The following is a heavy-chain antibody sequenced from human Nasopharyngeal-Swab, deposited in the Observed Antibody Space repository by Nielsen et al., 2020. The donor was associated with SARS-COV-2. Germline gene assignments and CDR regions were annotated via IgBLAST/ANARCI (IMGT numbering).Heavy chain of an antibody. D-gene: IGHD3-10*01. CDR1: GGSISSGSYY. J-gene: IGHJ4*02. CDR2: IYTSGST. Sequence: SDTLSLTCTVSGGSISSGSYYWSWIRQPAGKGLEWIGRIYTSGSTNYNPSLKSRVTISVDTSKNQFSLKLSSVTAADTAVYYCARISWVWFGEFQYYFDYWGQGTLVTVSS. V-gene: IGHV4-61*02. CDR3: ARISWVWFGEFQYYFDY.